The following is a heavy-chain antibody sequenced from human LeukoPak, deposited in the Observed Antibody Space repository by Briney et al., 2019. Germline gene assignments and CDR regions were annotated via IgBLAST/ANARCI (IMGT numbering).Heavy chain of an antibody. D-gene: IGHD3-10*01. Sequence: ASVKVSCKASGYTFTGYYMHWVRQAPGQGLEWMGWINPNSGGTNYAQKFQGRVTMTGDTSISTAYMELSRLRSDDTAVYYCASMVVRGVVYYYYGMDVWGQGTTVTVSS. J-gene: IGHJ6*02. CDR1: GYTFTGYY. CDR2: INPNSGGT. V-gene: IGHV1-2*02. CDR3: ASMVVRGVVYYYYGMDV.